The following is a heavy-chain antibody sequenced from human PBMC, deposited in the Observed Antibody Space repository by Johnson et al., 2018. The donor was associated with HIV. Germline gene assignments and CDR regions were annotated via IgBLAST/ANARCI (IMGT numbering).Heavy chain of an antibody. CDR3: ARSGGAYCGSDCLRTFDV. CDR1: GFTFSDYY. Sequence: VQLVESGGGLVKPGGSLRLSCVGSGFTFSDYYMSWVRQAPGKGLEWVSVIYSGGSTYYADSVKGRFTISRDNSKNTLYLQMNSLRAEDTAVYYCARSGGAYCGSDCLRTFDVWGQGTVLTVS. J-gene: IGHJ3*01. V-gene: IGHV3-66*01. D-gene: IGHD2-21*02. CDR2: IYSGGST.